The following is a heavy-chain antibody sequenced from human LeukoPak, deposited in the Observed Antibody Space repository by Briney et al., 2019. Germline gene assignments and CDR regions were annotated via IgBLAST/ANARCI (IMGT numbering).Heavy chain of an antibody. D-gene: IGHD3-16*01. CDR2: IRYDGSNK. CDR3: AKDGGGSDAFDI. Sequence: GRSLRLSCAASGFTFSSYGMHWVRQAPGKGLEWVAFIRYDGSNKYYADSVKGRFTISRDNSKNTLYLQMNSLRAEDTAVYYCAKDGGGSDAFDIWGQGTMVTVSS. J-gene: IGHJ3*02. CDR1: GFTFSSYG. V-gene: IGHV3-30*02.